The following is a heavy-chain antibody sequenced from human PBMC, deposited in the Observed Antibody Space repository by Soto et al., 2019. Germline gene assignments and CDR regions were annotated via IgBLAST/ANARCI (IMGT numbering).Heavy chain of an antibody. CDR2: IGGSGGST. CDR3: AKVRGSSSLTPFDS. D-gene: IGHD6-6*01. V-gene: IGHV3-23*01. J-gene: IGHJ4*02. Sequence: EVQLLESGGGLVQPGGSLRLSCAASGFTFSTYAINWVRQAPGKGLEWGSAIGGSGGSTYYPDSVKGRFTISRDNAKNTLYLHMNSLRAEDTAVYYCAKVRGSSSLTPFDSWGQGTLVTVSS. CDR1: GFTFSTYA.